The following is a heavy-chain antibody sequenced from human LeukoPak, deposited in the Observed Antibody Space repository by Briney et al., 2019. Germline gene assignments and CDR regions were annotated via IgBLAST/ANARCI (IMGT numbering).Heavy chain of an antibody. V-gene: IGHV4-39*01. CDR1: GGSISINSYY. CDR3: ASAGYYFDY. J-gene: IGHJ4*02. Sequence: SETLSLTCTVSGGSISINSYYWGWIRQPPGKGLEWIGSIYYSGRTYYNPSLKSRVTISVDTPKNQFSLKVSSVTAADAAIYYCASAGYYFDYWGQGTLVTVSS. CDR2: IYYSGRT.